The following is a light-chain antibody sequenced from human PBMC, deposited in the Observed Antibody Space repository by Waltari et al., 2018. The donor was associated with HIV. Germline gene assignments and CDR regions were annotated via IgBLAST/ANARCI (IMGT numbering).Light chain of an antibody. CDR2: EVY. Sequence: QSALTQPPSASGSPGQSVTISCTGTNSDIGNFDYVAWYQQHPGKPPKLIISEVYNRPARVPNRFVGSKSGNTAALTVSGLQAEDEADYYCSSYATTNDFYVLFGGGTKLTVL. CDR1: NSDIGNFDY. V-gene: IGLV2-8*01. J-gene: IGLJ2*01. CDR3: SSYATTNDFYVL.